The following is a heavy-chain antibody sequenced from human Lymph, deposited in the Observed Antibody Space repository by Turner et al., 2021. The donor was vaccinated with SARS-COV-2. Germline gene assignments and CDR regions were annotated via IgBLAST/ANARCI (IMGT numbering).Heavy chain of an antibody. CDR3: ARGPGGNYGPYFDY. Sequence: QVLRVESGGGVVQAGGSLSLSCSASGFAFSTYAMHWVRQAPGKGLEWVAVISYDGSNKYYADSVKGRFTISRDNSKNTLYLQMNSLRAEDTAVYYCARGPGGNYGPYFDYWGQGTLVTVSS. V-gene: IGHV3-30-3*01. J-gene: IGHJ4*02. CDR2: ISYDGSNK. D-gene: IGHD3-10*01. CDR1: GFAFSTYA.